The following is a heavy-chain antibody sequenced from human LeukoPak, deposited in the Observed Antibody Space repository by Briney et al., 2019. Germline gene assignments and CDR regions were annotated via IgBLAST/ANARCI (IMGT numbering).Heavy chain of an antibody. CDR2: VLPGDSDT. CDR3: ARRGSHGGSDY. V-gene: IGHV5-51*01. Sequence: GESLKISCKGSGYRFSMSWIAWVRQMPGKGLEWMGIVLPGDSDTRYSPSFRGQVTISADKSINTAYVQWSSLKASDTAMYYCARRGSHGGSDYWGQGTLVTVSS. D-gene: IGHD4-23*01. CDR1: GYRFSMSW. J-gene: IGHJ4*02.